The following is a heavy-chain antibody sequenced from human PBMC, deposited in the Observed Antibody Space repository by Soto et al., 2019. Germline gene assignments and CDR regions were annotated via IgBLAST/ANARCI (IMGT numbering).Heavy chain of an antibody. D-gene: IGHD2-15*01. CDR2: ISYDGSNK. J-gene: IGHJ2*01. CDR3: ARDGLPEWAEGYFDL. V-gene: IGHV3-30-3*01. CDR1: GFTFSSYA. Sequence: QVQLVESGGGMVQPGRSLRLSCAASGFTFSSYAMHWVRQAPGKGLEWVAVISYDGSNKYYADSVKGRFTISRDNSKNTLYLQMNSLRAEDTAVYYCARDGLPEWAEGYFDLWGRGTLVTVSS.